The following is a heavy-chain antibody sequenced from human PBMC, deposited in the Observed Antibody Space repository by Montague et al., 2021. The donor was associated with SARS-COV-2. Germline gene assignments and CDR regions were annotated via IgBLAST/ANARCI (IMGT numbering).Heavy chain of an antibody. CDR1: GGSIGSHY. Sequence: SETLSLTCTVSGGSIGSHYWSWIRLPPGKGLEWVGHIYYTGIANXNSSLSSRVTISVDTSKNQLSLKLDSVTAADTAVYYCARGSGSASATWFDPWGQGTLVTVSS. CDR3: ARGSGSASATWFDP. CDR2: IYYTGIA. J-gene: IGHJ5*02. V-gene: IGHV4-59*11. D-gene: IGHD6-25*01.